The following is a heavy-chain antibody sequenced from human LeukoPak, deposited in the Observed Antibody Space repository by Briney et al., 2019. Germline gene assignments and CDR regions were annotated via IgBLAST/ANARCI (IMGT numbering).Heavy chain of an antibody. V-gene: IGHV3-21*01. CDR2: ISSSSSYI. CDR3: ARDVGDYGFFDY. J-gene: IGHJ4*02. D-gene: IGHD4-17*01. CDR1: GFTFSSYS. Sequence: SGGSLRLSCAASGFTFSSYSMNWVRQAPGKGLEWVSSISSSSSYIYYADSVKGRFTISRDNAKNSLYLQMNSLRAEDTAVYYCARDVGDYGFFDYWGQGTLVTVSS.